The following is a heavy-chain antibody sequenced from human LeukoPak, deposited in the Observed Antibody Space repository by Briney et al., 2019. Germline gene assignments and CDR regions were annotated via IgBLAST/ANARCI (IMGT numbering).Heavy chain of an antibody. V-gene: IGHV3-30*02. J-gene: IGHJ4*02. D-gene: IGHD3-3*01. CDR1: GFTFSSYG. CDR2: IRYDGSNK. Sequence: GGSLRLSCAASGFTFSSYGMHWVRQAPGKGLEWVAFIRYDGSNKYYADSVKGRFTISRDNSKNTLYLQMNSLRAEDTAVYYCAKDLRRIYDFWSGYLDYWGQGTLVTVSS. CDR3: AKDLRRIYDFWSGYLDY.